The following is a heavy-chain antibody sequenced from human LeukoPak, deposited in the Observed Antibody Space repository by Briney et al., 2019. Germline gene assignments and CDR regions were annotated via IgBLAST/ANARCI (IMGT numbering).Heavy chain of an antibody. J-gene: IGHJ5*02. CDR2: ISGDGGST. Sequence: GGSLRLSCAASGFTFDDYAMHWVRQAPGKGLEWVSLISGDGGSTYYADSVKGRFTISRDNSKNSLYLQMNSLRTEDTALYYCAKDISNYDFWSGFYTWGQGTLITVSS. D-gene: IGHD3-3*01. V-gene: IGHV3-43*02. CDR1: GFTFDDYA. CDR3: AKDISNYDFWSGFYT.